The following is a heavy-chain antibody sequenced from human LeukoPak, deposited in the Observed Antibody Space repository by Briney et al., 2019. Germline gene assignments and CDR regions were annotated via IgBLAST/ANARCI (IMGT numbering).Heavy chain of an antibody. Sequence: GGSLRLSCAASGFTFSSYSMNWVRQAPGKGLEWVSSISSSSSYVYYADPVKGRFTISRDKAKNTMYLQMKSLRAEDTAVYYCARDGSGSYRLDYWGQGTLVTVSS. J-gene: IGHJ4*02. CDR3: ARDGSGSYRLDY. CDR1: GFTFSSYS. D-gene: IGHD1-26*01. CDR2: ISSSSSYV. V-gene: IGHV3-21*01.